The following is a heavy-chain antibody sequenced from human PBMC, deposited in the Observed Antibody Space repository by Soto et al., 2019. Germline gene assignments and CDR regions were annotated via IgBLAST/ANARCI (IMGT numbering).Heavy chain of an antibody. CDR1: GFPFSTNW. V-gene: IGHV3-74*01. J-gene: IGHJ4*02. CDR3: ARDIDSSG. D-gene: IGHD3-22*01. Sequence: EVPLVESGGGLVQPGGSLRLSCAASGFPFSTNWMHWVRQAPGKGLVWVSRINSDGTSTNYADSVKGRFTISRDNAKNTLYLQMNSLRGEDTAMYYCARDIDSSGWGQGTLVTVS. CDR2: INSDGTST.